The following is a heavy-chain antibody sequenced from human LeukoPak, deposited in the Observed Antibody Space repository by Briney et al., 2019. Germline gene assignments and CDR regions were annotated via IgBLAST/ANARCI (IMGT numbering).Heavy chain of an antibody. CDR2: ISGSGGST. D-gene: IGHD3-22*01. J-gene: IGHJ4*02. Sequence: PGGSLRLSCAASGFTFSSYAMSWVRQAPGKGLEWVSAISGSGGSTYYADSVKGRFTISRDNSKNTLYLQMNSLRAEDTAVYYCAKSLGGNYYDSSGYYYSLDYWGQGTLVTVSS. CDR1: GFTFSSYA. CDR3: AKSLGGNYYDSSGYYYSLDY. V-gene: IGHV3-23*01.